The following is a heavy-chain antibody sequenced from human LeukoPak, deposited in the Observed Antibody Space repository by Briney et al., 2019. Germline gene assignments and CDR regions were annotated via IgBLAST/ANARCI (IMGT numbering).Heavy chain of an antibody. Sequence: PGGSLRLSCAASGFTFSSDAMNWVRLAPGKGLEWVSSVGGSSGGSTQYADAVKGRFTISRDSSRNTLFLHVNTLRAEDTAIYYCAKDRTVGASYWYFDLWGRGTLVTVSS. CDR3: AKDRTVGASYWYFDL. J-gene: IGHJ2*01. V-gene: IGHV3-23*01. D-gene: IGHD1-26*01. CDR1: GFTFSSDA. CDR2: VGGSSGGST.